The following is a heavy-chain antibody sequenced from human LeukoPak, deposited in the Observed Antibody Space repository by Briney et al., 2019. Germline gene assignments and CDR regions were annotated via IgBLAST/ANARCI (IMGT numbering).Heavy chain of an antibody. CDR3: AKTARGLRLGEFDS. J-gene: IGHJ5*01. CDR1: GFTFDDYA. Sequence: GGSLRLSCAASGFTFDDYAMHWVRQAPGKGLEWVSGISWNSGSVGYADSVKGRFTISRDSARNSLYLQMNSLRAEDTALYYCAKTARGLRLGEFDSRGQGTLVTVSS. CDR2: ISWNSGSV. D-gene: IGHD3-16*01. V-gene: IGHV3-9*01.